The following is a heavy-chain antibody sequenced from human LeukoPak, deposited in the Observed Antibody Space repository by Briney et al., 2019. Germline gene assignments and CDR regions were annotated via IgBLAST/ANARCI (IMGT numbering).Heavy chain of an antibody. D-gene: IGHD6-13*01. Sequence: GGSLRLSCAASGYTFNSYGMHWVRQAPGKGLKWVAFIRYDGSNKYYADSVKGRFTISRDNSKNTLYLQMNSLRAEDTAVYYCAKDPPQPRSSWFDYWGQGTLVTVSS. J-gene: IGHJ4*02. CDR1: GYTFNSYG. CDR2: IRYDGSNK. V-gene: IGHV3-30*02. CDR3: AKDPPQPRSSWFDY.